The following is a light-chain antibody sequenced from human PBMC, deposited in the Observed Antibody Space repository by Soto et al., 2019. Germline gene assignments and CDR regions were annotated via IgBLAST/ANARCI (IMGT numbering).Light chain of an antibody. V-gene: IGKV3-15*01. J-gene: IGKJ5*01. Sequence: EIGMTQSPATLSVSPGERATLSCRSSQGVSSNLAWYQQKPGQAPRLLIYGASTRATGIPARFSGSGSGTDFTLTISSLEPEDFAVYYCQERSNWPITFGQGTQLEI. CDR3: QERSNWPIT. CDR1: QGVSSN. CDR2: GAS.